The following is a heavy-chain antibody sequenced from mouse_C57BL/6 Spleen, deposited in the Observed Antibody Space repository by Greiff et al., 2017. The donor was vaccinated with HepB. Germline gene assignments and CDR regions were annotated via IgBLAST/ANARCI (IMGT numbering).Heavy chain of an antibody. J-gene: IGHJ1*03. CDR3: VRVGYYGSSPRYFDV. CDR1: GFTFNTYA. Sequence: EVKLVESGGGLVQPKGSLKLSCAASGFTFNTYAMHWVRQAPGKGLEWVARIRSKSSNYATYYADSVNDRFTISRDDSQSMLYLQMNNLKTEDTAMYYCVRVGYYGSSPRYFDVWGTGTTVTVSS. V-gene: IGHV10-3*01. D-gene: IGHD1-1*01. CDR2: IRSKSSNYAT.